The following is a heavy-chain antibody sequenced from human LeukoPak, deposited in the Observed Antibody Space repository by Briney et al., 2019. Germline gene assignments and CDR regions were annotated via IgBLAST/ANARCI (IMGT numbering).Heavy chain of an antibody. D-gene: IGHD3-10*01. Sequence: SETLSLTCAVYGGSFSGYYWSWIRQPPGKGLEWIGEINHSGSTNYNPSLKSRVTISVDTSKNQFSLKLSSVTAADTAVYYCARLFRGSGSYYKSTDYYYMDVWGKGTTVTISS. CDR2: INHSGST. CDR1: GGSFSGYY. CDR3: ARLFRGSGSYYKSTDYYYMDV. V-gene: IGHV4-34*01. J-gene: IGHJ6*03.